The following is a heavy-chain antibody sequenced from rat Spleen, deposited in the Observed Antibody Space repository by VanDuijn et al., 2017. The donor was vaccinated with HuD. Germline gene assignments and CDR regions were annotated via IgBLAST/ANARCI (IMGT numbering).Heavy chain of an antibody. D-gene: IGHD1-6*01. V-gene: IGHV5-7*01. CDR2: ITYDAFST. CDR1: GFTFSDYD. CDR3: AGQYYGYTD. J-gene: IGHJ3*01. Sequence: EVQLVESGGGFVQSGRSLKLSCAASGFTFSDYDMAWVSQAPKKGLEWVASITYDAFSTNYRDSVKGRFTISRDNTNSTLYLQMDSLRSEDTATYFCAGQYYGYTDWGQGTLVTVSS.